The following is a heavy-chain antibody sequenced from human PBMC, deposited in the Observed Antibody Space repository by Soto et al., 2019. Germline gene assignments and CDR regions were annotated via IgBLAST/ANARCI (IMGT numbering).Heavy chain of an antibody. CDR1: GGTFSSYA. Sequence: QVQLVQSGAEVKKPGSSVKVSCKASGGTFSSYAISWVRQAPGQGLEWMGGIIPISGTANYAQKFQGRVTITADESTSTADMELSSLRSEDTAVYYCARSQVSSTSMEIYYYYYYGMDVWGQGTKVTVSS. CDR3: ARSQVSSTSMEIYYYYYYGMDV. CDR2: IIPISGTA. J-gene: IGHJ6*02. V-gene: IGHV1-69*01. D-gene: IGHD2-2*01.